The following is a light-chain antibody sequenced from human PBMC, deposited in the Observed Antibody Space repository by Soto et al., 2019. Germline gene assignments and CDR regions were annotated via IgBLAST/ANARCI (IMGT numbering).Light chain of an antibody. CDR1: QSIISY. CDR3: QQSYSTPPLT. J-gene: IGKJ1*01. Sequence: DIQMTQSPSSLSASVGDRVTITCRASQSIISYLNWYQQKPGKAPKLLIYAASSLQSGVPSRFSGSGSGTDFTLTISRLQPEDLATYYCQQSYSTPPLTFGQGTKVEIK. CDR2: AAS. V-gene: IGKV1-39*01.